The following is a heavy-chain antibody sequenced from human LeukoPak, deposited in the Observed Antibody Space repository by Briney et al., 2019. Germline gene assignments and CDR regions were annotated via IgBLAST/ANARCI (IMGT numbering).Heavy chain of an antibody. CDR1: GFTFSSYW. CDR2: IKQDGSEK. CDR3: ARDLKWLRLGIGEY. V-gene: IGHV3-7*01. J-gene: IGHJ4*02. D-gene: IGHD5-12*01. Sequence: GGSLRLSCAASGFTFSSYWMSWVRQAPGKGLEWVANIKQDGSEKYYVDSVKGRFTISRDNAKNSLYLQMNSLRAEDTAVYYCARDLKWLRLGIGEYWGQGTLVTVSS.